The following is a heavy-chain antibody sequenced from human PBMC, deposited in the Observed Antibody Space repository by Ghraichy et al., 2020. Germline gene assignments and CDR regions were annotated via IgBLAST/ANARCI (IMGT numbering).Heavy chain of an antibody. J-gene: IGHJ4*02. CDR2: INTDGSST. D-gene: IGHD6-6*01. CDR1: GFTFSTYW. CDR3: AREYTSSSGRVFDS. V-gene: IGHV3-74*01. Sequence: LSLTCAASGFTFSTYWMHWVRQAPGKGLVWVSRINTDGSSTNYADSVKGRFTISRDNAKHTLYLQMNSLRAEDTAVYYCAREYTSSSGRVFDSWGLGTLVTVSS.